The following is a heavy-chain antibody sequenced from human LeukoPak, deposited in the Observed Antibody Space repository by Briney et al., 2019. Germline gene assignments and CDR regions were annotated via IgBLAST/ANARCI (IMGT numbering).Heavy chain of an antibody. D-gene: IGHD1-26*01. V-gene: IGHV1-8*01. CDR3: AKGGKWDVTPSDY. J-gene: IGHJ4*02. CDR1: GFTFTNYD. CDR2: MNPINGNT. Sequence: ASVKVSCKATGFTFTNYDINWVRQATGQGLEWMGWMNPINGNTGYAQKFQGRVTMTRDTSISTAYMELRSLTSEDTAVYYCAKGGKWDVTPSDYWGQGTLVTVSS.